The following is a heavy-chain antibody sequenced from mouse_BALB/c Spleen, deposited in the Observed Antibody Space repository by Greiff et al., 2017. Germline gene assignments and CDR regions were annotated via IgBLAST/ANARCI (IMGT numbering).Heavy chain of an antibody. CDR2: INPSTGYT. J-gene: IGHJ4*01. CDR3: ARDYYDAMDY. D-gene: IGHD2-4*01. V-gene: IGHV1-7*01. CDR1: GYTFTSYW. Sequence: VQLQQSGAELAKPGASVKMSCKASGYTFTSYWMHWVKQRPGQGLEWIGYINPSTGYTEYNQKFKDKATLTADKSSSTAYMQLSSLTSEDSAVYYCARDYYDAMDYWGQGTSVTVSS.